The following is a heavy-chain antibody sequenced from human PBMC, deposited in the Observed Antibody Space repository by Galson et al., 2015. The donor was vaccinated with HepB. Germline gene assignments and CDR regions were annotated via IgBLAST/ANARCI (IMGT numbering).Heavy chain of an antibody. V-gene: IGHV1-18*04. J-gene: IGHJ5*02. CDR2: ISAYNGNT. Sequence: SVKVSCKASGYTFTSYGISWVRQAPGQGLEWMGWISAYNGNTNYAQKLQGRVTMTTDTSTSTAYMELRSLRSDDTAVYYCARGAPYYYYGSGRHSWFDPWGQGTLVTVSS. CDR3: ARGAPYYYYGSGRHSWFDP. CDR1: GYTFTSYG. D-gene: IGHD3-10*01.